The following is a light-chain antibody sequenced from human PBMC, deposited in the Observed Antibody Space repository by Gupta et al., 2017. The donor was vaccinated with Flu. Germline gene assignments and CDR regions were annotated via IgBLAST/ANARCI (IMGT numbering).Light chain of an antibody. CDR1: QSVRSSY. J-gene: IGKJ4*01. V-gene: IGKV3-20*01. Sequence: GTLYLSPGERATRSCRASQSVRSSYLDWYQQKPGQAPRLLIYGASSRATGIPDRFGGSGSGTDFTLTISRLEPEDFAVYYCQQDGSSPHTFGGGTKVEIK. CDR3: QQDGSSPHT. CDR2: GAS.